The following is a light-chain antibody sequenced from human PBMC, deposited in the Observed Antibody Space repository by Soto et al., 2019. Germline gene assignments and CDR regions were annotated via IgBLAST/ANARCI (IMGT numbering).Light chain of an antibody. V-gene: IGKV3-20*01. J-gene: IGKJ1*01. CDR1: QSVSSK. CDR2: DAS. Sequence: EIVMTQSPATLSVSPGERATLSCRASQSVSSKLAWYQQKPGQAPRLLIYDASSRATGIPDRFSGGGSGTDFTLTISRLEPEDFAVYYCQQCGSSPWTFGQGTKVDIK. CDR3: QQCGSSPWT.